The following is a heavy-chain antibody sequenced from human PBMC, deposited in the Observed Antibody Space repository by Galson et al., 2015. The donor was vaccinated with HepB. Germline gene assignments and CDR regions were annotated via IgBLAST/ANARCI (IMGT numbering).Heavy chain of an antibody. CDR2: IIPILGIA. V-gene: IGHV1-69*04. CDR3: ARGWRLGWLQSYDAFDI. D-gene: IGHD5-24*01. CDR1: GGTFSSYA. Sequence: SVKVSCKASGGTFSSYAISWVRQAPGQGLEWMGRIIPILGIANYAQKFQGRVTITADKSTSTAYMELSSLRSEDTAVYYCARGWRLGWLQSYDAFDIWGQGTMVTVSS. J-gene: IGHJ3*02.